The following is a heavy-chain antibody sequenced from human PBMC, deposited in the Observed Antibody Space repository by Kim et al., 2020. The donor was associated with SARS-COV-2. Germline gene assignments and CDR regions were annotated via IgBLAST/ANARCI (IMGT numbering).Heavy chain of an antibody. CDR3: ARSRRYCSSTSCYLTFSNYYYYMDV. Sequence: SETLSLTCAVYGGSFSGYYWSWIRQPPGKGLEWIGEINHSGSTNYNPSLKSRVTISVDTSKNQFSLKLSSVTAADTAVYYCARSRRYCSSTSCYLTFSNYYYYMDVWGKGTTVTVSS. CDR1: GGSFSGYY. D-gene: IGHD2-2*01. CDR2: INHSGST. V-gene: IGHV4-34*01. J-gene: IGHJ6*03.